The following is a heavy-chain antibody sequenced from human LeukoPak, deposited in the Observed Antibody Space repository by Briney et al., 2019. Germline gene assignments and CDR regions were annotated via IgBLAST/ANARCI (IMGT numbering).Heavy chain of an antibody. CDR2: INHSGNT. Sequence: KASETLSLTCAVYGGSFSGCYWSWIRQPPGKGLEWIGEINHSGNTNYNPSLKIRVTISVDTSKNQFSLKLSSVTAADTAVYYCARRRVVPRFFDYWGQGSLVTVSS. CDR1: GGSFSGCY. V-gene: IGHV4-34*01. J-gene: IGHJ4*02. D-gene: IGHD2-15*01. CDR3: ARRRVVPRFFDY.